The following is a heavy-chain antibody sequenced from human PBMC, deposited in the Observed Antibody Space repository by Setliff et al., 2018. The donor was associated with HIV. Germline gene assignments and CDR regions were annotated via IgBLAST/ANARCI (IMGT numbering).Heavy chain of an antibody. CDR1: GGSFSGYY. CDR3: ARAGSAGRLRAIDS. J-gene: IGHJ4*02. D-gene: IGHD6-13*01. CDR2: INHSGST. Sequence: KPSETLSLTCAVYGGSFSGYYWSWIRQPPGKGLEWIGEINHSGSTNYNPSLKSRVTISVDTSKNQFSLKLSSVTAADTAMYYCARAGSAGRLRAIDSWAQGTLVTVSS. V-gene: IGHV4-34*01.